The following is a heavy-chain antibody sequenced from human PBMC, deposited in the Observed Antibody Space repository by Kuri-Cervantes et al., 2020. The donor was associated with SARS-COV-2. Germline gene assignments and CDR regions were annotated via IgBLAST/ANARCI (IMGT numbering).Heavy chain of an antibody. Sequence: ASVKVSCKASGYSFSSYDINWVRQAAGQGLEWMGWLNPDTGNTGNAKEFQGRVTMTTDTSINTAYMEVSSLTSEDTAVYYCARSSSGSYSDFEHWGQGTLVTVSS. J-gene: IGHJ4*02. CDR2: LNPDTGNT. D-gene: IGHD1-26*01. V-gene: IGHV1-8*01. CDR1: GYSFSSYD. CDR3: ARSSSGSYSDFEH.